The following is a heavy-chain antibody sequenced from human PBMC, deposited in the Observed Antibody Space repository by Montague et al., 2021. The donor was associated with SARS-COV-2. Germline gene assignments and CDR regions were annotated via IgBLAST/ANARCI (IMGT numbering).Heavy chain of an antibody. V-gene: IGHV4-4*02. J-gene: IGHJ4*02. CDR3: TRARSKAIDY. CDR1: GESMTRSW. Sequence: SETLSLTCAVSGESMTRSWWTWVRQPPGQRLQWIGEIFHDGTSRSNYKPVLKSRVTIAIDTSKNQFLLRLSSVTAADTALYFSTRARSKAIDYWGQGALVTVSS. D-gene: IGHD2/OR15-2a*01. CDR2: IFHDGTS.